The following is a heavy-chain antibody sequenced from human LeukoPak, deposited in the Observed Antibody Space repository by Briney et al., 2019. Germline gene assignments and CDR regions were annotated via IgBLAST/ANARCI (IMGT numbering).Heavy chain of an antibody. J-gene: IGHJ5*02. V-gene: IGHV4-34*01. D-gene: IGHD6-19*01. CDR1: GGSFSSYY. CDR3: ASGSEDQPRSGWFDP. CDR2: INHSGST. Sequence: SETLSLTCAVYGGSFSSYYWSWIRQPPGKGLEWIGEINHSGSTNYNPSLKSRVTISVDTSKNQFSLKLSSVTAADTAVYYCASGSEDQPRSGWFDPWGQGTLVTVSS.